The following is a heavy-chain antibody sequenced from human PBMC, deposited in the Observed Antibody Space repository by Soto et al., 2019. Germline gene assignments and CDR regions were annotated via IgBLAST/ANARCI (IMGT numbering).Heavy chain of an antibody. J-gene: IGHJ6*02. D-gene: IGHD6-19*01. V-gene: IGHV3-30*18. Sequence: GGSLRLSCAASGFTFSSYGMHWVRQAPGKGLEWVAVISYDGSNKYYADSVKGRFTISRDNSKNTLYLQMNSLRAEDTAVYYCAKDLKSGIAVAGTNYYYYYGMDVWGQGTTVTVSS. CDR3: AKDLKSGIAVAGTNYYYYYGMDV. CDR1: GFTFSSYG. CDR2: ISYDGSNK.